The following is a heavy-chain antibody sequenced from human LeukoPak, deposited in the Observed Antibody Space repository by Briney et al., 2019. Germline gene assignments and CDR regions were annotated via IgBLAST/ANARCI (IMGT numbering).Heavy chain of an antibody. CDR3: AKDSSGYPKGVFDY. Sequence: GRSLRLSCAASGFTFDDYAMHWVRQAPGKGLEWVSGISWNSGKIGYADSVKGRFTISRDNAKNSLYLQMNSLRAEDVALYYCAKDSSGYPKGVFDYWGQGTLVTVSS. CDR1: GFTFDDYA. J-gene: IGHJ4*02. D-gene: IGHD3-22*01. CDR2: ISWNSGKI. V-gene: IGHV3-9*03.